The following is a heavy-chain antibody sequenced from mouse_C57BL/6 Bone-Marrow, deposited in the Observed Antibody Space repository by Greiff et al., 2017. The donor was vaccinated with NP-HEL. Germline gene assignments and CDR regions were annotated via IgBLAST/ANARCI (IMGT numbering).Heavy chain of an antibody. V-gene: IGHV1-39*01. CDR1: GYSFTDYN. CDR3: ARMVYSNYFYAMDY. D-gene: IGHD2-5*01. Sequence: EVQLQESGPELVKPGASVKISCKASGYSFTDYNMNWVKQSNGKSLEWIGVINPNYGTTSYNQKFKGKATLTVDQSSSTAYMQLNSLTSEDSAVYYCARMVYSNYFYAMDYWGQGTSVTVSS. CDR2: INPNYGTT. J-gene: IGHJ4*01.